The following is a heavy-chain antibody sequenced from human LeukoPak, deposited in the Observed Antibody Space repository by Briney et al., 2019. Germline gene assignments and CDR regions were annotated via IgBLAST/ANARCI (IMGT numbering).Heavy chain of an antibody. Sequence: GGSLRLSCSASGFTFSSFWMHWVRQAPGKGLVWVSHINTDGSSTNYAGSVKGRFTISRDNAKNTLYLQMNSLRAEDTAVYYCARPYNYGDSRIDYWGRGTLVTVSS. J-gene: IGHJ4*02. D-gene: IGHD4-17*01. CDR3: ARPYNYGDSRIDY. V-gene: IGHV3-74*01. CDR1: GFTFSSFW. CDR2: INTDGSST.